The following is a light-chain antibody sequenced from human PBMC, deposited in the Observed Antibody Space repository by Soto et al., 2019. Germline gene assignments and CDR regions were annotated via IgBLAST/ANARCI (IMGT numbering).Light chain of an antibody. CDR3: CSYAGSSTVV. CDR1: SSDVGSYNL. CDR2: EGS. J-gene: IGLJ1*01. Sequence: QSALAQPASVSGSPGQSITISCTGTSSDVGSYNLVSWYQQHPGKAPKLMIYEGSKRPSGVSNRFSGSKSGNTASLTISGLQAEDEADYYCCSYAGSSTVVFGTGNRSPS. V-gene: IGLV2-23*03.